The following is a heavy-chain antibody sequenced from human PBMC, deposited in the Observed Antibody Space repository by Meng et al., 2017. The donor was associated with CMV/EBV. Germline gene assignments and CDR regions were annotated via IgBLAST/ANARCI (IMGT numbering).Heavy chain of an antibody. V-gene: IGHV3-21*01. J-gene: IGHJ3*02. Sequence: GGSLRLSCAASGFTFSSYSMNWVRQAPGKGLEWVSSISSSGYIYYADSVKGRFTISRDNAKNSLYLQMNSLRAEDTAVYYCARVGRTSQTMIVVVPKGSGAFDIWGQGTMVTVSS. CDR3: ARVGRTSQTMIVVVPKGSGAFDI. D-gene: IGHD3-22*01. CDR2: ISSSGYI. CDR1: GFTFSSYS.